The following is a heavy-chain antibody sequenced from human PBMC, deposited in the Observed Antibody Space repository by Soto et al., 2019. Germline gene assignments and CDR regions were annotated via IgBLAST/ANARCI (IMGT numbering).Heavy chain of an antibody. V-gene: IGHV5-10-1*01. J-gene: IGHJ6*02. Sequence: GESLKISCKGSGYSFTSYWISWVRQMPGKGLEWMGRIDPSDSYTNYSPSFQGHVTISADKSISTAYLQWSSLKASDTAMYYCARRSHLARWYYYYGMDVWGQGTTVTVSS. CDR1: GYSFTSYW. CDR3: ARRSHLARWYYYYGMDV. CDR2: IDPSDSYT.